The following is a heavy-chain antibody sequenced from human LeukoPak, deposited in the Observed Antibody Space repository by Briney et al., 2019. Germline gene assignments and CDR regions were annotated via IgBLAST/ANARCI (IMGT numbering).Heavy chain of an antibody. V-gene: IGHV3-23*01. CDR1: GFTFSSYA. D-gene: IGHD3-22*01. J-gene: IGHJ4*02. CDR3: AKDLQDSSGYYYSYDY. Sequence: PGGSLRLSCAASGFTFSSYAMSWVRQAPGKGLEWVSGISGSGVSTYYADSVKGRFTISRDNSKNTLYLQMNSLRAEDTAVYYCAKDLQDSSGYYYSYDYWGQGTLVTVSS. CDR2: ISGSGVST.